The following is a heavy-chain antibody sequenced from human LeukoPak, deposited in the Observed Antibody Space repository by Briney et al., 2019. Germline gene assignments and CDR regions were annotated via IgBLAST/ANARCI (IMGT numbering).Heavy chain of an antibody. J-gene: IGHJ5*02. Sequence: ASVKVPCKASGGTFSSYAISWVRQAPGQGLEWMGGIIPIFGTANYAQKFQGRVTITTDESTSTAYMELSSLRSEDTAVYYCARAEYSSSYNWFDPWGQGTLVTVSS. CDR2: IIPIFGTA. CDR3: ARAEYSSSYNWFDP. V-gene: IGHV1-69*05. CDR1: GGTFSSYA. D-gene: IGHD6-6*01.